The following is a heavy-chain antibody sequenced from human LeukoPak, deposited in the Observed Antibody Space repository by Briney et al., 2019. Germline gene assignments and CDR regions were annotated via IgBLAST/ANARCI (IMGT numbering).Heavy chain of an antibody. D-gene: IGHD3-16*02. V-gene: IGHV3-11*01. CDR1: GFTFSDYY. CDR3: ARDKFPYYDYVWGSYRNFDY. Sequence: PGGSLRLSCAASGFTFSDYYMSWIHQAPGKGLEWVSYISSSGSTIYYADSVKGRFTISRDNAKNSLYLQMNSLRAEDTAVYYCARDKFPYYDYVWGSYRNFDYWRQGTLVTVSS. J-gene: IGHJ4*02. CDR2: ISSSGSTI.